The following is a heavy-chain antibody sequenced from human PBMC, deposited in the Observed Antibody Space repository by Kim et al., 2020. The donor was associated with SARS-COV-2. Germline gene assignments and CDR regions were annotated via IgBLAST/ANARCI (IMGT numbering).Heavy chain of an antibody. J-gene: IGHJ4*02. D-gene: IGHD1-1*01. V-gene: IGHV3-21*01. CDR3: ARGEESYWNDGPILDY. Sequence: VKGRSTISRDNAKNSLYQQMNSLRAEDTAVYYCARGEESYWNDGPILDYWGQGTLVTVSS.